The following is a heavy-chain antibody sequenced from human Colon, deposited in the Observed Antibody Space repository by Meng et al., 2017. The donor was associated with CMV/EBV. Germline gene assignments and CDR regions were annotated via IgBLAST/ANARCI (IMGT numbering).Heavy chain of an antibody. CDR2: RYNRSQWYF. Sequence: QVALGHVGQGLGEPLETLSHTCGISGNSFSSDRGAWNSRKRSPSRGGEWPGRRYNRSQWYFDYEVSVIGGITINTDKSKTEYSLQLGSVTPDDTAVYYFARGWELGSWGQGTLVTVSS. J-gene: IGHJ4*02. D-gene: IGHD1-26*01. CDR1: GNSFSSDRGA. CDR3: ARGWELGS. V-gene: IGHV6-1*01.